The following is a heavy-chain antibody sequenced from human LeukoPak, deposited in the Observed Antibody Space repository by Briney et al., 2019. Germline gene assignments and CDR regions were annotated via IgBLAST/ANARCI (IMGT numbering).Heavy chain of an antibody. V-gene: IGHV1-69*05. CDR2: IIPIFGTA. Sequence: GASVKVSCKASGGTFSSYAISWVRQAPGRGLEWMGGIIPIFGTANYAQKFQGRVTITTDESTSTAYMELSSLRSEDTAVYYCARGNYYDSSGYSKGGAAFDIWGQGTMVTVSS. CDR3: ARGNYYDSSGYSKGGAAFDI. CDR1: GGTFSSYA. J-gene: IGHJ3*02. D-gene: IGHD3-22*01.